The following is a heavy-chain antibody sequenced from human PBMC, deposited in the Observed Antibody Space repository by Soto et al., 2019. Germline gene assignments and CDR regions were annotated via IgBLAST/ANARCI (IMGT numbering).Heavy chain of an antibody. CDR1: GGTFISYA. V-gene: IGHV3-64D*08. D-gene: IGHD3-10*01. J-gene: IGHJ4*02. Sequence: GGSLRLSCSASGGTFISYAMHWVRQAPGKGLEYVSAISSNGGSTYYADSVKGRFTISRDNSKNTLYLQMSSLRAEDTAVYYCVKDLAKTYYYGSGSYYGFDYWGQGTLVTVSS. CDR3: VKDLAKTYYYGSGSYYGFDY. CDR2: ISSNGGST.